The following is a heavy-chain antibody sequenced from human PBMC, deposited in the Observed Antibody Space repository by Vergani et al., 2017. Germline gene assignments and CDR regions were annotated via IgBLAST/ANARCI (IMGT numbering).Heavy chain of an antibody. J-gene: IGHJ4*02. V-gene: IGHV3-30-3*01. Sequence: QVQLVESGGGVVQPGTSLRLSCVVSGFALNRHAMYWVRQAPGKGLEWVVGISFDGTNEYYQDLVNGRFTISRDIAKNTLYLQVRSLRLEDTGVYHCVRDLGLCAGGRGYTEAWYYWVQGTPVTDSS. CDR3: VRDLGLCAGGRGYTEAWYY. CDR2: ISFDGTNE. CDR1: GFALNRHA. D-gene: IGHD6-25*01.